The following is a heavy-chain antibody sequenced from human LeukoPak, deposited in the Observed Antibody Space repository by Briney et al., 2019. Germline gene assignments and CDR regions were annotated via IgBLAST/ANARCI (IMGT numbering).Heavy chain of an antibody. CDR3: ARGIQLLSPVGRRNPGRFYFDY. J-gene: IGHJ4*02. Sequence: GGSLRLSCAASVFTFDDYGMSWVRQAPGKGLEWVSGINWNGGGPGYTGSVTGRLTFSKTNAKNCPYWQLNSLRPEDKALFYCARGIQLLSPVGRRNPGRFYFDYWGQGTLVTVPS. CDR2: INWNGGGP. V-gene: IGHV3-20*04. CDR1: VFTFDDYG. D-gene: IGHD5-18*01.